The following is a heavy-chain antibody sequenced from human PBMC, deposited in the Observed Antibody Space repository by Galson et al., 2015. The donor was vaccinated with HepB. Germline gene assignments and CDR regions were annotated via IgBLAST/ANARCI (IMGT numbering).Heavy chain of an antibody. D-gene: IGHD6-19*01. CDR3: AREFAFGCGSYSN. V-gene: IGHV3-74*01. CDR2: ISADGTRT. Sequence: SLRLSCAASGFTFSDYWMRWVRQAPGKGLLWVSYISADGTRTKYADSVKGRFTISRDNAKNTVYLQMNSLRAEDTAVYYCAREFAFGCGSYSNWGQGSLVTVSS. J-gene: IGHJ4*02. CDR1: GFTFSDYW.